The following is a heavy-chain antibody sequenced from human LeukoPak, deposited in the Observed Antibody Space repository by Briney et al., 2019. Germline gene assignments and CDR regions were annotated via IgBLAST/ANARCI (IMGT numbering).Heavy chain of an antibody. CDR1: GGSISSSSYY. V-gene: IGHV4-39*07. J-gene: IGHJ6*03. CDR2: IYYSGST. Sequence: SETLSLTCTVSGGSISSSSYYWGWIRQPPGKGLEWIGSIYYSGSTNYNPSLKSRVTISVDTSKNQFSLKLSSVNAADTAVYYCARAPLFIYSNYPYYYYYMDVWGKGTTVTVSS. CDR3: ARAPLFIYSNYPYYYYYMDV. D-gene: IGHD4-11*01.